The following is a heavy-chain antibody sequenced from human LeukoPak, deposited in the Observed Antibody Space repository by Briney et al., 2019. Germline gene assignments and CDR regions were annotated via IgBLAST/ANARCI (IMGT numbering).Heavy chain of an antibody. V-gene: IGHV4-39*07. CDR3: AGGLTHAFDI. J-gene: IGHJ3*02. CDR2: IYYSGST. Sequence: PSETPSLTCTVSGGSISSYYWGWIRQPPGKGLEWIGSIYYSGSTYYNPSLKSRVTISVDTSKNQFSLKLSSVTAADTAVYYCAGGLTHAFDIWGQGTMVTVSS. CDR1: GGSISSYY.